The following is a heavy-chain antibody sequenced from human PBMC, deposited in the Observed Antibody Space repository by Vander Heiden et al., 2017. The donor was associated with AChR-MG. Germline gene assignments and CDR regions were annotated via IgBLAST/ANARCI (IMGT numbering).Heavy chain of an antibody. Sequence: EVQLVESGGGLVQPGGSLRPSCAASGFTFSSYGMGWVRQAPGKGLEWVANIKQDGSERYYVDSVKGRFTISRDNAKNSLYLQMNSLRAEDTAVYYCARNSGSYFGRPHEADYWGQGTLVTVSS. V-gene: IGHV3-7*01. CDR3: ARNSGSYFGRPHEADY. CDR1: GFTFSSYG. D-gene: IGHD1-26*01. CDR2: IKQDGSER. J-gene: IGHJ4*02.